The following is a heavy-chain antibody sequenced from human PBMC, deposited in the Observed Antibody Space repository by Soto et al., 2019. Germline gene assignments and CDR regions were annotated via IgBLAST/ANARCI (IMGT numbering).Heavy chain of an antibody. CDR2: INAYNGNR. CDR3: ARDGWRYYDSSGYYYDY. V-gene: IGHV1-18*01. J-gene: IGHJ4*02. Sequence: APVKVSCKASGYTFTNYGISWVRQATGQGIEWMGWINAYNGNRNYAQKLQGRVTMTTDTSTSTAYMELRSLRSDDTAVYYCARDGWRYYDSSGYYYDYWGQGTLVTVSS. D-gene: IGHD3-22*01. CDR1: GYTFTNYG.